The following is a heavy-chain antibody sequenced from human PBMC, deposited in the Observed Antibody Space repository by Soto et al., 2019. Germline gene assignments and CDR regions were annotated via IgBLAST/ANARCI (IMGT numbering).Heavy chain of an antibody. CDR1: GVSVRSYT. CDR3: ARDGMTTGDT. Sequence: SETLSLTCIVSGVSVRSYTWSWVRQPANKGLEWIGRVFSSVSATYNPSLKSRVSISMDTPENRISLKLDSVTAAAAGVYFCARDGMTTGDTWGPGTLVTVSS. J-gene: IGHJ4*02. D-gene: IGHD2-21*02. V-gene: IGHV4-4*07. CDR2: VFSSVSA.